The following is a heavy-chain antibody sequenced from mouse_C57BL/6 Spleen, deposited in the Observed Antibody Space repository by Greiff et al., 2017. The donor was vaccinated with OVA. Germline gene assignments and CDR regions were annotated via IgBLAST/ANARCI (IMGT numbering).Heavy chain of an antibody. CDR1: GFSLTSYG. CDR2: IWRGGST. J-gene: IGHJ4*01. D-gene: IGHD2-12*01. V-gene: IGHV2-5*01. Sequence: VKLMESGPGLVQPSQSLSITCTVSGFSLTSYGVHWVRQSPGKGLEWLGVIWRGGSTDYNAAFMSRLSITKDNSKSQVFFKMNSLQADDTAIYYCAKKGDDEEGYYAMDYWGQGTSVTVSS. CDR3: AKKGDDEEGYYAMDY.